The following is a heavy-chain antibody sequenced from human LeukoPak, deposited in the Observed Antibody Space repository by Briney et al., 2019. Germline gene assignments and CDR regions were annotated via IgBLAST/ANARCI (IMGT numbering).Heavy chain of an antibody. V-gene: IGHV4-39*01. J-gene: IGHJ4*02. D-gene: IGHD2-15*01. CDR1: GGSISSSSYY. CDR3: ARQYCSGGSCYSEYDFVY. CDR2: IYYSGST. Sequence: SETLSLTCTVSGGSISSSSYYWGWIRQPPGKGLEWIGSIYYSGSTYYNPSLKSRVTISVDTSKNQFSLKLSSVTAADTAVYYCARQYCSGGSCYSEYDFVYWGQGTPVTVSS.